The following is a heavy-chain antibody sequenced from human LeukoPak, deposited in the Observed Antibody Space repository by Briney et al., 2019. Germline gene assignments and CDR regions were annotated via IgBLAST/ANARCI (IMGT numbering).Heavy chain of an antibody. D-gene: IGHD6-19*01. CDR2: IYSGGST. CDR3: ARVAVAGESLDAFDI. J-gene: IGHJ3*02. V-gene: IGHV3-53*01. Sequence: GGSLRLSCAASGFTFNKFAMSWVRQAPGKGLEWVSVIYSGGSTYYADSVKGRFTISRDNSKNTLYLQMNSLRAEDTAVYYCARVAVAGESLDAFDIWGQGTMVTVSS. CDR1: GFTFNKFA.